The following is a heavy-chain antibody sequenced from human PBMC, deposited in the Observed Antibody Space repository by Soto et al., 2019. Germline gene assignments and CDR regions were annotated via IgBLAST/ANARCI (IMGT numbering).Heavy chain of an antibody. Sequence: QPGGSLRLSCAASGFTFSSYWMHWVRQAPGKGLVWVSRINSDGSSTSYADSVKGRFTISRDNAKNTLYLQMNSLRAEDTAVYYCARPRGYSGYDLDYWGQGTLVTVSS. V-gene: IGHV3-74*01. D-gene: IGHD5-12*01. CDR1: GFTFSSYW. J-gene: IGHJ4*02. CDR3: ARPRGYSGYDLDY. CDR2: INSDGSST.